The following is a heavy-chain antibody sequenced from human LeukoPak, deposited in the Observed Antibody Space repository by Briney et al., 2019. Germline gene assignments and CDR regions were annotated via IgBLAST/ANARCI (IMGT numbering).Heavy chain of an antibody. Sequence: SVTVSFKASGGTFSIYSISWVRQAPGQGLEWMGGIIPIFDTADYAQKFQGRVTITADESTSTAYMELSSLRSEDTAVFYCARISLGAIWGYYYGMDVWSQGTTVTVSS. CDR1: GGTFSIYS. J-gene: IGHJ6*02. D-gene: IGHD1-26*01. CDR3: ARISLGAIWGYYYGMDV. V-gene: IGHV1-69*13. CDR2: IIPIFDTA.